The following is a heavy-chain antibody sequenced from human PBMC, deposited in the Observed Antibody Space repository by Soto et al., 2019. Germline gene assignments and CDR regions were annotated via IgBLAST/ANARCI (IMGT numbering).Heavy chain of an antibody. J-gene: IGHJ6*02. V-gene: IGHV1-18*01. CDR2: ISAYNGNT. D-gene: IGHD2-2*01. Sequence: QVQLVQSGAEVKKPGASVKVSCKASGYTFTSYGISWVRQAPGQGLEWMGWISAYNGNTNYAQKLRGRVTMTTDTTTSTVYMELRSLRSDDTAVYYCARDRIVVVPAASPGVYYYYGMDVWGQGTTVTVSS. CDR3: ARDRIVVVPAASPGVYYYYGMDV. CDR1: GYTFTSYG.